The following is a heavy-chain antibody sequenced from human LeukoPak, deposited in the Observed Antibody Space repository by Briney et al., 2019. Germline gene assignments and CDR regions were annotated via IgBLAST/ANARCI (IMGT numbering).Heavy chain of an antibody. V-gene: IGHV3-23*01. Sequence: GGSLRLSCAASGFTFSSYEMNWVRQAPGKGLEWVSAISGSGGSIYYADSVKGRFTISRDNSKNTLYLQMNSLRAEDTAVYYCAKGTNWNYYFDYWGQGTLVTVSS. D-gene: IGHD1-7*01. CDR1: GFTFSSYE. J-gene: IGHJ4*02. CDR2: ISGSGGSI. CDR3: AKGTNWNYYFDY.